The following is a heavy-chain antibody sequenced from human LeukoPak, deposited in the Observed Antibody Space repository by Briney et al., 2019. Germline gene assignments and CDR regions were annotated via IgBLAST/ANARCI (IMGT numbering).Heavy chain of an antibody. CDR2: IYHSGST. CDR3: ARVGLTGHGAAFDI. CDR1: GGSISSGGYY. Sequence: SETLSLTCTVSGGSISSGGYYWSWIRQPPGKGLEWIGYIYHSGSTYHNPSLKSRVTISVDRSKDQFSLKLSSVTAADTAVYYCARVGLTGHGAAFDIWGQGTMVTVSS. V-gene: IGHV4-30-2*01. D-gene: IGHD1-20*01. J-gene: IGHJ3*02.